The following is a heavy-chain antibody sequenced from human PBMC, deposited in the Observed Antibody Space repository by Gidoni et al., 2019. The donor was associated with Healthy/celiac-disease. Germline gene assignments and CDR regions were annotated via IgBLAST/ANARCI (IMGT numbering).Heavy chain of an antibody. V-gene: IGHV3-23*01. J-gene: IGHJ4*02. CDR2: MSGSGGST. CDR3: ATPNSSGWYNHFDY. D-gene: IGHD6-19*01. Sequence: EVQLLTSGGCLVQPGGSLRLSCAASGFTFSSYAMSWVRQAPGKGLEWVSAMSGSGGSTYYADSVKGRFNISRDNSKNTLYLQMNSLRAEDTAVYYCATPNSSGWYNHFDYWGQGTLVTVSS. CDR1: GFTFSSYA.